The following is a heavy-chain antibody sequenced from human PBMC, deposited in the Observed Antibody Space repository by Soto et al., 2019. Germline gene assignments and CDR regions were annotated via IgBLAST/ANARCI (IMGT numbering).Heavy chain of an antibody. J-gene: IGHJ4*02. V-gene: IGHV4-34*01. CDR2: INHSGST. CDR3: ARVWCIRGSSWYYFDY. Sequence: SETLSLTCAVYGGSFSGYYWSWIRQPPGKGLEWIGEINHSGSTNYNPSLKSRVTISVDTSKNQFSLKLSSVTAADTAVYYCARVWCIRGSSWYYFDYWGQGTLVTVSS. D-gene: IGHD6-13*01. CDR1: GGSFSGYY.